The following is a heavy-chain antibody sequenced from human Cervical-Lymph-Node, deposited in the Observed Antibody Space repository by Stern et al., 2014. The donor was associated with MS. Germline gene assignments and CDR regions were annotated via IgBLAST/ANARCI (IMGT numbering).Heavy chain of an antibody. CDR1: GYNFTDYG. V-gene: IGHV1-3*04. CDR2: IHTGNGNR. D-gene: IGHD4-23*01. Sequence: VHLVESGAEVKKPGASVKVSCKTAGYNFTDYGIIWVRQAPGQRLEWMGWIHTGNGNRRYSQKIQGRVTITRDTSASTAYMELSSLRSEDTAVYYCARTGTVVTSGYYYGMDVWGQGTTVTVSS. J-gene: IGHJ6*02. CDR3: ARTGTVVTSGYYYGMDV.